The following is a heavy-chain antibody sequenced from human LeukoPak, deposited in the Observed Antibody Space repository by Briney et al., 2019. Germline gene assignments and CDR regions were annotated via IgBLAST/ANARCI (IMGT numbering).Heavy chain of an antibody. CDR2: IYTSGST. V-gene: IGHV4-61*02. J-gene: IGHJ4*02. CDR3: AREYYDSSGYANSFDY. Sequence: SETLSLTCAVSGYSISSGYYWSWIRQPAGKGLEWIGRIYTSGSTNYNPSLKSRVTISVDTSKNQFSLKLSSVTAADTAVYYCAREYYDSSGYANSFDYWGQGTLVTVSS. D-gene: IGHD3-22*01. CDR1: GYSISSGYY.